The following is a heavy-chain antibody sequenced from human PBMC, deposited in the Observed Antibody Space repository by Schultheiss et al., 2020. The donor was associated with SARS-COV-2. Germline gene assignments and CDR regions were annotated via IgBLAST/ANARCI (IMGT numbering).Heavy chain of an antibody. Sequence: GGSLRLSCTASGFTFGDYAVSWVRQAPGKGLEWVSFIRSRAYGGTTEYAASVKGRFTISRDNSKNTLYLQMNSLRAEDTAVYYCATDYDFWSGYSIDYWGQGTLVTVSS. CDR2: IRSRAYGGTT. V-gene: IGHV3-49*04. J-gene: IGHJ4*02. CDR1: GFTFGDYA. CDR3: ATDYDFWSGYSIDY. D-gene: IGHD3-3*01.